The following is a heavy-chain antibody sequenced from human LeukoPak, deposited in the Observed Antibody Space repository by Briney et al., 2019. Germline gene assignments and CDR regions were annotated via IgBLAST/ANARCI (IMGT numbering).Heavy chain of an antibody. CDR2: IYPGDSDT. Sequence: GESLKISCEGSGYSFTSYWIGWVRQMPGKGLEWMGIIYPGDSDTRYSPSFQGQVTISADKSISTAYLQWSSLKASDTAMYYCARHVRYSAYCGGDCYSAIDYWGQGTLVTVSS. J-gene: IGHJ4*02. D-gene: IGHD2-21*02. CDR1: GYSFTSYW. V-gene: IGHV5-51*01. CDR3: ARHVRYSAYCGGDCYSAIDY.